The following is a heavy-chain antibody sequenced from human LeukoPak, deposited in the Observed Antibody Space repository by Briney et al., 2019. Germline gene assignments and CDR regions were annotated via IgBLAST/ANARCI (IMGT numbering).Heavy chain of an antibody. V-gene: IGHV3-30*09. CDR2: VSPDGREN. CDR1: GFTLRPYA. J-gene: IGHJ4*01. CDR3: AKWVTGTTPLDY. D-gene: IGHD1-20*01. Sequence: GRSLRLSCAASGFTLRPYAMHWVRQAPGKGLEWVTVVSPDGRENNYADSVRGRFAISRDDSKNTLYLQMNSLRPEDTAVYYCAKWVTGTTPLDYWGHGTPVIVSS.